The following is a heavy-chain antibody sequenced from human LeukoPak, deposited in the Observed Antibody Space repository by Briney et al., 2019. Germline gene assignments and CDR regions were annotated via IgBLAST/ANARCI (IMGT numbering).Heavy chain of an antibody. V-gene: IGHV3-30*02. CDR2: IRYDGSNK. CDR3: AKISSSGWYRGWFDP. Sequence: GGSLRLSCAASGFTFSNAWMSWVRQAPGKGLEWVAFIRYDGSNKYYADSVKGRFTISRDNSKNTLYLQMNSLRAEDTAVYYCAKISSSGWYRGWFDPWGQGTLVTVSS. CDR1: GFTFSNAW. J-gene: IGHJ5*02. D-gene: IGHD6-19*01.